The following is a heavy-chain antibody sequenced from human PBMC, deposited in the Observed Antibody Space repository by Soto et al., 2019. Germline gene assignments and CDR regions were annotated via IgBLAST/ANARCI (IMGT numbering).Heavy chain of an antibody. CDR2: IIPISGTA. Sequence: QVQLVQSGAEVKKPGSSVKVSCKASGGTFSSYAISWVRQAPGQGLEWMGGIIPISGTANYAQKFQGRVTITADESTSTAYMELISPRSEDTAVYYCARSHGSSTSLEIYYYYYYGMDVWGQGTTVTVS. V-gene: IGHV1-69*01. D-gene: IGHD2-2*01. J-gene: IGHJ6*02. CDR1: GGTFSSYA. CDR3: ARSHGSSTSLEIYYYYYYGMDV.